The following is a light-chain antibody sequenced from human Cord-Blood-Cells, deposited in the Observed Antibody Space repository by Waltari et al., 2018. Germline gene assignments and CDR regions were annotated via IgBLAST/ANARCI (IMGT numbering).Light chain of an antibody. CDR1: SSDVGRYNL. V-gene: IGLV2-23*01. CDR2: EGS. Sequence: QSALTQPASVSGSPGQSITISCTGTSSDVGRYNLVYWYQQHPGKAPKLMIYEGSKRPSGVSNRSSGSKSGNTASLTISGLQAEDEADYYCCSYAGSSTLVFGGGTKLTVL. CDR3: CSYAGSSTLV. J-gene: IGLJ2*01.